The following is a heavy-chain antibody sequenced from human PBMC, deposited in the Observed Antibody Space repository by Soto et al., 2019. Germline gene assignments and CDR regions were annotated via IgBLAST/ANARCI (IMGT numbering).Heavy chain of an antibody. CDR1: GFTFSSYS. Sequence: GGSLRLACAASGFTFSSYSMNWVRQTPGKVLNWVSSISSSSSYIYYADSVKGRFTISRDNAKNSLYLQMNSLRAEDPAVYYCARDLSHSSSWYGYYYYGMDVWGQGTTVTVSS. J-gene: IGHJ6*02. CDR2: ISSSSSYI. D-gene: IGHD6-13*01. CDR3: ARDLSHSSSWYGYYYYGMDV. V-gene: IGHV3-21*01.